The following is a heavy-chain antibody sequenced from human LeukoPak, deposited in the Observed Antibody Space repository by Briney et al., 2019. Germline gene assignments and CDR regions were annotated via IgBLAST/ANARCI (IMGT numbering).Heavy chain of an antibody. D-gene: IGHD3-10*01. J-gene: IGHJ4*02. Sequence: SETLSLTCSVSGGSISSSAYYWGWVRQPPGKGLEWIASFYYSGTTYYNPSLKSRVTISEDTSKNQCSLNLSSVTAADTAVYYCARHRGDVYNSFDFWSQGTLVTVSS. CDR2: FYYSGTT. CDR3: ARHRGDVYNSFDF. CDR1: GGSISSSAYY. V-gene: IGHV4-39*01.